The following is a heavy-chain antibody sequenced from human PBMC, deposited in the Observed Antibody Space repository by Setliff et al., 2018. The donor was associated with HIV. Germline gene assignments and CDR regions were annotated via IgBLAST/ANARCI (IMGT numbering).Heavy chain of an antibody. CDR1: GYSFTNYW. D-gene: IGHD2-2*01. V-gene: IGHV5-51*01. J-gene: IGHJ6*03. CDR2: IFPGDSDT. Sequence: GESLKISCKGSGYSFTNYWIGWVRQMPGKGLEWMGIIFPGDSDTRYSPSFQGQVTISADTSISTAYLQWRGLKASDTAMYYCARQPGRAAMGRENYYYYYMDVWGKGTTVTVSS. CDR3: ARQPGRAAMGRENYYYYYMDV.